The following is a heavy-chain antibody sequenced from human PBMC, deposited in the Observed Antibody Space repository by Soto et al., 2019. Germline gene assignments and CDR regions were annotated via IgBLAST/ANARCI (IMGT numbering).Heavy chain of an antibody. CDR3: ARGKEGRYCSSSSCPFGMDV. V-gene: IGHV3-33*01. CDR2: IWSDGSTN. Sequence: VGSLRLSCAASGFTFSSYVMHWVRQAPGKGLEWVTIIWSDGSTNYYADSVKGRFTISRDNSKNTLYLQMNSLRAEDTAVYYCARGKEGRYCSSSSCPFGMDVWGQGTTVTSP. J-gene: IGHJ6*02. CDR1: GFTFSSYV. D-gene: IGHD2-2*01.